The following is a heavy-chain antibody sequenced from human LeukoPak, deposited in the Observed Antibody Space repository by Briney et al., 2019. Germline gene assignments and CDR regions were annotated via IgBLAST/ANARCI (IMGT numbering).Heavy chain of an antibody. J-gene: IGHJ4*02. Sequence: SETLSLTCTVSGDSVSGISFYWIWIRQPPGKGLQYTGYIEYSGSTNYNPSLKSRVTISVDTSKNQFSLKLSSVTAADTAVYYCARYYDSSGYWSTPHFDYWGQGTLVTVSS. CDR3: ARYYDSSGYWSTPHFDY. CDR1: GDSVSGISFY. CDR2: IEYSGST. D-gene: IGHD3-22*01. V-gene: IGHV4-61*01.